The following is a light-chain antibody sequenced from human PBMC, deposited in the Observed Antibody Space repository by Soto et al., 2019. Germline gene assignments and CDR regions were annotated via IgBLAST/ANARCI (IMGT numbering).Light chain of an antibody. Sequence: DIQMTQSPSSLSASVGDRVTITCQASQDISNYLNWYQQKPGKAPKLLIYDASNLETGVPSRFSGSGSGTDFTFTISSLQPEDIATYYCQQYDNQVGQGTRLEIK. CDR1: QDISNY. J-gene: IGKJ5*01. CDR2: DAS. V-gene: IGKV1-33*01. CDR3: QQYDNQ.